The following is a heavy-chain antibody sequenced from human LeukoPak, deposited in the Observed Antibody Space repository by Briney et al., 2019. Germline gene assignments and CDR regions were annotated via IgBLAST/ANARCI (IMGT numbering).Heavy chain of an antibody. J-gene: IGHJ4*02. Sequence: GESLKISCKGSGYTFTNYWIAWVRQMPGKGLEWMGIIYPGDSDTRYSPSFQGQVTISADKSISTVYLQWSSLKASDTAMYYCARSLSGSADPFNYWGQGTLVTVSS. V-gene: IGHV5-51*01. CDR2: IYPGDSDT. CDR3: ARSLSGSADPFNY. CDR1: GYTFTNYW. D-gene: IGHD6-19*01.